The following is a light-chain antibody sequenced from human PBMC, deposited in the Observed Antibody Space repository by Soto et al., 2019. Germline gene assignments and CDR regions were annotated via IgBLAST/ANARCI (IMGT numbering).Light chain of an antibody. CDR3: QPSYISTPA. V-gene: IGKV1-39*01. Sequence: DIKLTQSPYSLYASVGDRVTITCWAGQSIRSHLNWYQQELEKAPKLLIYSASTLQSGVPSRFSGSGSGTAFSLTISSLQPEDFATYYCQPSYISTPAFGGGTKVDTK. CDR1: QSIRSH. CDR2: SAS. J-gene: IGKJ4*01.